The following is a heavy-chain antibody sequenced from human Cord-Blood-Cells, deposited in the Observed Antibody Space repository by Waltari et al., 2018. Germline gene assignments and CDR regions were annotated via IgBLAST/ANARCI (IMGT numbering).Heavy chain of an antibody. CDR3: ARGNDYGDY. CDR1: GFTFSSYG. CDR2: RWYEGSNK. V-gene: IGHV3-33*01. J-gene: IGHJ4*02. Sequence: QVQLVESGGGVVQPGRSLRLPCAASGFTFSSYGTHWVRQAPGKGLGWVAVRWYEGSNKYYADSVKGRLTISRDNSKNTLYRQMNSLRAEDTAVYYCARGNDYGDYWGQGTLVTVSS.